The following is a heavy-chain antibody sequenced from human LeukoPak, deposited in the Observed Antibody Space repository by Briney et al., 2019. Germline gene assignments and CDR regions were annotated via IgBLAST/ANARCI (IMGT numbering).Heavy chain of an antibody. D-gene: IGHD3-9*01. V-gene: IGHV4-34*01. CDR2: INHSGST. CDR3: ARRQLSYYDILTGYYTAHFDY. J-gene: IGHJ4*02. CDR1: GFTFSSYS. Sequence: GSLRLSCAASGFTFSSYSMNWVRQPPGKGLEWIGEINHSGSTNYNPSLKSRVTISVDTSKNQFSLKLSSVTAADTAVYYCARRQLSYYDILTGYYTAHFDYWGQGTLVTVSS.